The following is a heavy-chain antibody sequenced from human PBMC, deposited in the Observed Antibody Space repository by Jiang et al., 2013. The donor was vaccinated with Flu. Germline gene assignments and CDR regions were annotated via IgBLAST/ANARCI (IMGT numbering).Heavy chain of an antibody. Sequence: LLKPSETLSLTCAVYGGSFSGYYWSWIRQPPGKGLEWIGEINHSGSTNYNPSLKSRVTISVDTSKNQFSLKLSSVTAADTAVYYCARAWTTYYFDYWGQGTLVTVSS. CDR3: ARAWTTYYFDY. D-gene: IGHD3/OR15-3a*01. CDR1: GGSFSGYY. J-gene: IGHJ4*02. V-gene: IGHV4-34*01. CDR2: INHSGST.